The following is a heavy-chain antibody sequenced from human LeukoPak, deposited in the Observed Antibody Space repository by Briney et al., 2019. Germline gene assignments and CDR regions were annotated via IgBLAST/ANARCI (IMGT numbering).Heavy chain of an antibody. CDR2: IWYDGSNK. Sequence: GGSLRLSCAASGFTFSSYGMHWVRQAPGKGLEWVAVIWYDGSNKYYADSVKGRFTISRDNSKNTLYLQMNSLRAEDTAVYYCASGRRIAAADTGFDYWGQGTLVTVSS. D-gene: IGHD6-13*01. CDR1: GFTFSSYG. CDR3: ASGRRIAAADTGFDY. J-gene: IGHJ4*02. V-gene: IGHV3-33*01.